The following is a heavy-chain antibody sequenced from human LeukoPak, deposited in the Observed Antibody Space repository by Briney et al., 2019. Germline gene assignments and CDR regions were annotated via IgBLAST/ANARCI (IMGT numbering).Heavy chain of an antibody. Sequence: GGSLRLSCSASGFNFGTYAMHWVRQAPGKGLEWVAVISYDGSNKYYADSVKGRFTISRDNSKNTLYLQMNSLRPDDTAVYYCAREPQYWGQGTLITVSS. CDR3: AREPQY. J-gene: IGHJ4*02. V-gene: IGHV3-30-3*01. CDR1: GFNFGTYA. CDR2: ISYDGSNK.